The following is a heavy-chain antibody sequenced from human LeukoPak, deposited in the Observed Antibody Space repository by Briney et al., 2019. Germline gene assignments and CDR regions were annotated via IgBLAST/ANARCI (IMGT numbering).Heavy chain of an antibody. Sequence: PGESLKISCKGSGYSFTNYWIGWVRQMPGKGLEWMGIIYPGDSDTRYSPSFQGQVTISADKSISTAYLQWSSLKASDTAMYYCARRGSGWRVGDAFDIWGQGTMVTVSS. V-gene: IGHV5-51*01. CDR2: IYPGDSDT. D-gene: IGHD6-19*01. CDR3: ARRGSGWRVGDAFDI. CDR1: GYSFTNYW. J-gene: IGHJ3*02.